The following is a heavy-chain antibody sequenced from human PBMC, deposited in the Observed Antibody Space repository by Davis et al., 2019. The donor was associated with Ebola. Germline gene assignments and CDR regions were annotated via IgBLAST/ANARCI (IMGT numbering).Heavy chain of an antibody. J-gene: IGHJ4*02. Sequence: GESLKISCAASGFTFSSYAMSWVRQAPGKGLEWVSAISGSGGSTYYADSVQGRFTISRDNSKNTVYLQMNSLRAEDTAVYYCSKDGMGGYWGQGTLVTVSS. D-gene: IGHD3-16*01. CDR3: SKDGMGGY. CDR1: GFTFSSYA. CDR2: ISGSGGST. V-gene: IGHV3-23*01.